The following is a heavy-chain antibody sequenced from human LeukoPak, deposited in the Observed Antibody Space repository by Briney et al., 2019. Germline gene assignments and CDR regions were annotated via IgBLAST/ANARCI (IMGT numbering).Heavy chain of an antibody. D-gene: IGHD5-12*01. Sequence: PGGSLRLSCAASGFTFSRYWIYWVRQAPGKGLVWVSRINGDGSTTGYADSVKGRFTISRDNAKNSLYLQMNSLRAEDTAVYYCAREVDIVATVFDYWGQGTLVTVSS. CDR1: GFTFSRYW. CDR2: INGDGSTT. J-gene: IGHJ4*02. CDR3: AREVDIVATVFDY. V-gene: IGHV3-74*01.